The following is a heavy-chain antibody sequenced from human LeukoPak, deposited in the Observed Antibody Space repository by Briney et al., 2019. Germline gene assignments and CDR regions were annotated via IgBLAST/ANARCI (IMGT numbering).Heavy chain of an antibody. CDR1: GFIFSDYY. CDR2: ICSSGSPI. J-gene: IGHJ4*02. Sequence: GGSLRLSCAASGFIFSDYYMSWIRQAPGKGLEWVSFICSSGSPIYYADSVKGRFTISRDNARNSLYLQMYSLRPEDPAVFSFARASYGTRGLFDYWGKGTLVTVSS. D-gene: IGHD1-26*01. CDR3: ARASYGTRGLFDY. V-gene: IGHV3-11*01.